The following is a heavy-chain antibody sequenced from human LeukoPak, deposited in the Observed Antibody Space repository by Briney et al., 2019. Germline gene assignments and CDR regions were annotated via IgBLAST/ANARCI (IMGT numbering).Heavy chain of an antibody. CDR3: VRDTGTSEYYFDY. CDR1: GFTFSSYW. CDR2: ISSDGSST. Sequence: PGGSLRLSCAASGFTFSSYWMHWVRQAPGKGLVWVSRISSDGSSTSYADFVKGRFTISRDNAKNTLYLQMNSLRAEDTAVYYCVRDTGTSEYYFDYWGQGTLVTVSS. D-gene: IGHD2-8*02. J-gene: IGHJ4*02. V-gene: IGHV3-74*01.